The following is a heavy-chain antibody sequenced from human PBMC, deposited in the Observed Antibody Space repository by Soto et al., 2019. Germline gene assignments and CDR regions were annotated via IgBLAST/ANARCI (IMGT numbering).Heavy chain of an antibody. CDR1: GGSVSSGSYY. V-gene: IGHV4-61*01. D-gene: IGHD3-10*01. J-gene: IGHJ4*02. CDR3: ARVVGRRLDY. CDR2: IYYSGST. Sequence: PSETLSLTCTVSGGSVSSGSYYWSWIRQPPGKGLEWIGYIYYSGSTNYNPSLKSRVTISVDTSKNQFSLKLSSVTAADAAVYYCARVVGRRLDYWGQGTLITVSS.